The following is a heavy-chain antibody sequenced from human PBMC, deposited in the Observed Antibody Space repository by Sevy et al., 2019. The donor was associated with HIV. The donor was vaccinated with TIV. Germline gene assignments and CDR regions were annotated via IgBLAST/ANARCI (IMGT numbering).Heavy chain of an antibody. D-gene: IGHD2-2*01. Sequence: SETLSLTCTVSGGSISSSNYYWGWIRQSPGKGLEWIGSIFYTGTTHYNPSLKSRVTISVDTSKNQFSLKRSSVTAADTAVYYCARDHLLSLAYSWFDPWGQGTLVTVSS. J-gene: IGHJ5*02. CDR1: GGSISSSNYY. CDR2: IFYTGTT. V-gene: IGHV4-39*01. CDR3: ARDHLLSLAYSWFDP.